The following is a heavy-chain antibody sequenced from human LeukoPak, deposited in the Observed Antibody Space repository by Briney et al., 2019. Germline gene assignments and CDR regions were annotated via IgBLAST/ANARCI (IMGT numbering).Heavy chain of an antibody. CDR1: GYTFTSYG. J-gene: IGHJ4*02. V-gene: IGHV1-18*01. Sequence: ASVKVSCKASGYTFTSYGISWVRQAPGQGLEWMGWISAYNGNTNYAQKLQGRVTMTRDTSTSTVYMELSSLRSEDTAVYYCARESYDYVWGDQTYFDYWGQGTLVTVSS. CDR2: ISAYNGNT. CDR3: ARESYDYVWGDQTYFDY. D-gene: IGHD3-16*01.